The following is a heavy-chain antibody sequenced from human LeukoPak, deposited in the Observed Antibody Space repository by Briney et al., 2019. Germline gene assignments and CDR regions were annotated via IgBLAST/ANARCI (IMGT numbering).Heavy chain of an antibody. V-gene: IGHV3-15*01. Sequence: GGSLRLSCAASGFNFNDAWMSWVRQAPGKGLEWVGRLKSKGSGGTTDYSAPVKGRFTISRDDSENTLYLQMNSLKIEDTAVYFCSWEQDASLGRRLENWGQGTLVTVAS. CDR3: SWEQDASLGRRLEN. D-gene: IGHD1/OR15-1a*01. CDR2: LKSKGSGGTT. J-gene: IGHJ4*02. CDR1: GFNFNDAW.